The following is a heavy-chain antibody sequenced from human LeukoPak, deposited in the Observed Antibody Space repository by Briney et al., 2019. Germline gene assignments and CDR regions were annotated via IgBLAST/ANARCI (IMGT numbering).Heavy chain of an antibody. Sequence: PGESLKMSCKGSGYSFTSYWMRWVRQLPCKSLEWTGIIYPGDSDTRYSPSFQGQVTISADKSISTAYLQWSSLKASDTPMYYCARYPMTRNDCSGGSCYPGSYWFDPWGQGTLVTVSS. CDR3: ARYPMTRNDCSGGSCYPGSYWFDP. J-gene: IGHJ5*02. V-gene: IGHV5-51*01. CDR1: GYSFTSYW. D-gene: IGHD2-15*01. CDR2: IYPGDSDT.